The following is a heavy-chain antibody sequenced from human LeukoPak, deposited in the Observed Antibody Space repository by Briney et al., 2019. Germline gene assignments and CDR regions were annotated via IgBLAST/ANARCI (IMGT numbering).Heavy chain of an antibody. CDR3: ARGPPGYGYDVCHM. V-gene: IGHV3-21*01. CDR2: ISSSSSYI. J-gene: IGHJ3*02. CDR1: RFTFSNYN. Sequence: GGPLRLSCAASRFTFSNYNMNWVRQAPGEGLEWVSSISSSSSYIYYADSVKGRFTISRDNAKNSLYLQMNSVRAEDTAVYYCARGPPGYGYDVCHMWGEGTMDSVSS. D-gene: IGHD2-15*01.